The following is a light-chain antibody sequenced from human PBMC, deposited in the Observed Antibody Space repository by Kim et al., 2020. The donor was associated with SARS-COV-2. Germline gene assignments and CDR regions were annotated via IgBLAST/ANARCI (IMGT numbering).Light chain of an antibody. CDR1: QHIRNH. CDR2: DAS. CDR3: QKYNSAPLT. V-gene: IGKV1-27*01. Sequence: IQMTQSPSSLSASFGDRVTFTCRASQHIRNHLAWYQQKPGKPPKLLIYDASTLQSGVPSRFSGSGSGTDFTLTISGLQAEDVATYYCQKYNSAPLTFGGGTKVDIK. J-gene: IGKJ4*01.